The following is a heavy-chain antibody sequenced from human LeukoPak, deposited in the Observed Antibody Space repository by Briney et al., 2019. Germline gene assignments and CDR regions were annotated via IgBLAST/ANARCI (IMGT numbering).Heavy chain of an antibody. J-gene: IGHJ3*02. CDR2: IYYSGST. D-gene: IGHD3-10*01. Sequence: SETLSLTCTVSGGSISSGGYYWSWIRQHPGKGLEWIGYIYYSGSTYYNPSLKSRVTISVDTSKNQFSLKLSSVTAADTAVYYCARYGSGISFAFDIWGQGTMVTVSS. CDR3: ARYGSGISFAFDI. CDR1: GGSISSGGYY. V-gene: IGHV4-31*03.